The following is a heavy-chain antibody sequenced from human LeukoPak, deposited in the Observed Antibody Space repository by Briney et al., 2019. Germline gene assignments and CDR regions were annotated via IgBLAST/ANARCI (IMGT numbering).Heavy chain of an antibody. Sequence: GGCLRLSCAASGFTFSDHEMNWVRQAPGEGLEWLSYIDSSGTIIYDADSAKGRFTISRDNAKNSLYLQLSSLRVEDTAFYYCARGWFDAWGRGTLVTVSS. CDR2: IDSSGTII. CDR1: GFTFSDHE. CDR3: ARGWFDA. J-gene: IGHJ5*02. V-gene: IGHV3-48*03.